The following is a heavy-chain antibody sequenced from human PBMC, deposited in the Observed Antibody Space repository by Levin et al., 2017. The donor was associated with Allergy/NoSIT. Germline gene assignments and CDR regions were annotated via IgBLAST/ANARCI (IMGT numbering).Heavy chain of an antibody. D-gene: IGHD6-13*01. CDR2: INPNSGGT. Sequence: PGESLKISCKASGYTFTGYYMHWVRQAPGQGLEWMGWINPNSGGTNYAQKFQGRVTMTRDTSISTAYMELSRLRSDDTAVYYCASGNSSWYSQGPDYWGQGTLVTVSS. J-gene: IGHJ4*02. V-gene: IGHV1-2*02. CDR3: ASGNSSWYSQGPDY. CDR1: GYTFTGYY.